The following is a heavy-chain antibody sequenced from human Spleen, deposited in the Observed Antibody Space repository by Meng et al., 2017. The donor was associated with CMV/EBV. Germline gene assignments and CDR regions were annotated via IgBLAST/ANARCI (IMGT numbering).Heavy chain of an antibody. CDR3: ARWSTVVRGADWFDP. J-gene: IGHJ5*02. V-gene: IGHV4-34*01. D-gene: IGHD3-10*01. CDR2: LNHSGST. CDR1: GVSFSGYY. Sequence: YGVSFSGYYWSWLRQPPGKGLEWLGELNHSGSTNYNPSLKSRVTISVDTSKNQFSLKLSSVTAADTAVYYCARWSTVVRGADWFDPWGQGTLVTVSS.